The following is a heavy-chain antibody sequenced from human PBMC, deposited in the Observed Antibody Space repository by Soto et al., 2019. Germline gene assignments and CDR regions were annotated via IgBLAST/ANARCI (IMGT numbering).Heavy chain of an antibody. D-gene: IGHD3-10*01. CDR3: ARGSGSYYPYYFYGMDV. CDR1: GYTFTGYY. V-gene: IGHV1-2*04. CDR2: INPNSGGT. J-gene: IGHJ6*02. Sequence: ASVKVSCKASGYTFTGYYMHWVRQAPGQGLEWMGWINPNSGGTNYAQKFQGWVTMTRDTSISTAYMELSRLRSDDTAVDYCARGSGSYYPYYFYGMDVWGQGTTVTVSS.